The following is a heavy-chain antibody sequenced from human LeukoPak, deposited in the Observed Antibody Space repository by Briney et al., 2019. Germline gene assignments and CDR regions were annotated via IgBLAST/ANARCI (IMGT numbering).Heavy chain of an antibody. V-gene: IGHV3-21*01. CDR2: ISSSSSYI. J-gene: IGHJ5*02. Sequence: GGSLRLSCAASGFTFSSYSMNWVRQAPGKGLEWVSSISSSSSYIYYADSVKGRFTISRDNAKNSLYLQMNSLRAEDTAVYYCARDPTVVVPAAPNWFDPWGQGTLVTVSS. CDR1: GFTFSSYS. D-gene: IGHD2-2*01. CDR3: ARDPTVVVPAAPNWFDP.